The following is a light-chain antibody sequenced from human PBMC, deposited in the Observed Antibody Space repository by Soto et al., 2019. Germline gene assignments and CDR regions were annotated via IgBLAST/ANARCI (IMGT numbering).Light chain of an antibody. V-gene: IGKV3-15*01. Sequence: EIVMTQSPATLSVSPGERVTLSCRASQNVSRSLAWYQQKPGQAPRLLIYGASTRATGIPARFSGSGSGTEFSLPISSLLSEDFAVYYCQQYNNWPPFTFGPVTKVDIK. CDR2: GAS. J-gene: IGKJ3*01. CDR3: QQYNNWPPFT. CDR1: QNVSRS.